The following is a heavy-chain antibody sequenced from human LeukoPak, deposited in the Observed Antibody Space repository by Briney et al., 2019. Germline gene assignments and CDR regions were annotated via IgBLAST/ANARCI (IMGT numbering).Heavy chain of an antibody. CDR3: ARLVYGQQLGGPLNWFDP. Sequence: TSETLSLTCTVSGDSISSYYWSWIRQPPGKGLEWIGYIYYSGSTNYNPSLKSRVIISVDTSKNQFSLKLSSVTAADTAVYYCARLVYGQQLGGPLNWFDPWGQGTLVTVSS. J-gene: IGHJ5*02. V-gene: IGHV4-59*01. D-gene: IGHD6-13*01. CDR2: IYYSGST. CDR1: GDSISSYY.